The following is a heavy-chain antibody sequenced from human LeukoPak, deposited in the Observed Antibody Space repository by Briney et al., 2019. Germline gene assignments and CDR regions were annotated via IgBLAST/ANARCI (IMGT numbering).Heavy chain of an antibody. CDR1: GYSFTSYW. V-gene: IGHV5-51*01. J-gene: IGHJ4*02. CDR2: IYPGDSET. Sequence: GESLKISCQGSGYSFTSYWIGWVRQRPGKGLEWVGIIYPGDSETRYSPSFQGQVTISADKSSSTAYLQWSSLKASDTAMYYCARRAQYYYGSGSYYEIWGQGTLVTVSS. D-gene: IGHD3-10*01. CDR3: ARRAQYYYGSGSYYEI.